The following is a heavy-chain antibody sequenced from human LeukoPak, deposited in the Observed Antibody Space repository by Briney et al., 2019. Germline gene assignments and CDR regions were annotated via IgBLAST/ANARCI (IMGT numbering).Heavy chain of an antibody. D-gene: IGHD4-17*01. CDR3: AREDSTVTTTFDY. CDR1: GFTFSSYS. Sequence: GGSLRLSCAASGFTFSSYSMNWVRQAPGKGLEWVSSISSSSSYIYYADSVKGRFTISRDNAKSSLYLQMNSLRAEDTAVYYCAREDSTVTTTFDYGGQGPLVTVSS. J-gene: IGHJ4*02. V-gene: IGHV3-21*01. CDR2: ISSSSSYI.